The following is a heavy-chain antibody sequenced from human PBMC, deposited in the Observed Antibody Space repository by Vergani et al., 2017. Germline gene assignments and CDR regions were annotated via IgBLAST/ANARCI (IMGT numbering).Heavy chain of an antibody. Sequence: QVQLQESGPGLVKPSETLSLTCTVSGGSISSYYWSWIRQPPGKGLEWIGYIYYSVSTNYNPSLKSRVTISVDTSKNQFSLKLSSVTAADTAVYYCARVRSVALLFDYWGQGTLVTVSS. V-gene: IGHV4-59*01. CDR2: IYYSVST. J-gene: IGHJ4*02. D-gene: IGHD2-15*01. CDR1: GGSISSYY. CDR3: ARVRSVALLFDY.